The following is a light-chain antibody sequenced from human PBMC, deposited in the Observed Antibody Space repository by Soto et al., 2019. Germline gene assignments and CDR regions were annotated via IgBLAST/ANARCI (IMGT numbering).Light chain of an antibody. CDR3: QQTNTAPWT. Sequence: DIQVTQSPSTLSASVGDRVTITCRASQSISSWLAWYQQKPGKAPKLLIYDASSLESGVPSRFSGSGSGTEFTLTISSLQPDDFATYFCQQTNTAPWTFGQGTKVDIK. CDR1: QSISSW. V-gene: IGKV1-5*01. CDR2: DAS. J-gene: IGKJ1*01.